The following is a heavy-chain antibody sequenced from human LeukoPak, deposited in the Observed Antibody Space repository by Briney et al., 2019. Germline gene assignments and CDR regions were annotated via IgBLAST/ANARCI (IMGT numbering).Heavy chain of an antibody. D-gene: IGHD6-19*01. CDR3: ARESIAVAGTFLANYYYYMDA. CDR2: INHSGST. Sequence: SETLSLTCAVYGGSFSGYYWSWIRQPPGKGLEWIGEINHSGSTNYNPSLKSRVTISVDTSKNQFSLKLSSVTAADTAVYYCARESIAVAGTFLANYYYYMDAWGKGTTVTVSS. V-gene: IGHV4-34*01. CDR1: GGSFSGYY. J-gene: IGHJ6*03.